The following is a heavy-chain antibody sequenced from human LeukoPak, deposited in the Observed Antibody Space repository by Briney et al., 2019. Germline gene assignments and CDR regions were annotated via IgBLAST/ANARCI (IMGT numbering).Heavy chain of an antibody. J-gene: IGHJ4*02. D-gene: IGHD6-13*01. Sequence: GGSLRLSCAASGFTFSSYSMNWVRQAPGKGLEWVSFMSGSSNYIYYADSVKGRFTISRDNAKDSLYLQMNRLRAEDTAVYYCARVGSTWSYFDYWGQGTLVTVSS. CDR2: MSGSSNYI. V-gene: IGHV3-21*01. CDR1: GFTFSSYS. CDR3: ARVGSTWSYFDY.